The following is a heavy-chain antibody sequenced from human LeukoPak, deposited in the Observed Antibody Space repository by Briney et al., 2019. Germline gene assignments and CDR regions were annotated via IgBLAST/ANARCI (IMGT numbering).Heavy chain of an antibody. Sequence: GGSLRLSCAASGFTFSSYSMNWVRQAPGKGLEWVSSMSSGSSYIYSADSVKGRFTISRDNAKNSLYLQMNSLRAEDTAVYYCATKPSTMVRGVIPNWFDPWGQGTLVTVSS. CDR1: GFTFSSYS. CDR3: ATKPSTMVRGVIPNWFDP. CDR2: MSSGSSYI. J-gene: IGHJ5*02. V-gene: IGHV3-21*04. D-gene: IGHD3-10*01.